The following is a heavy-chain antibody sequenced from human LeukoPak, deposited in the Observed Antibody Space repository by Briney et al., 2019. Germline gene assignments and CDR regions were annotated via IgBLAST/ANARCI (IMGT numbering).Heavy chain of an antibody. CDR3: AKPIDYDFSSGYSYYYGMDV. Sequence: GGSLRLSCAASGFTFSNHWMHWVRQAPGKGLVWVSRIDNNGGDTAYADSVKGRFTISRDNSKNTLYLQMNSLRAEDTTVYYCAKPIDYDFSSGYSYYYGMDVWGQGTTVTVSS. D-gene: IGHD3-3*01. J-gene: IGHJ6*02. CDR1: GFTFSNHW. CDR2: IDNNGGDT. V-gene: IGHV3-74*01.